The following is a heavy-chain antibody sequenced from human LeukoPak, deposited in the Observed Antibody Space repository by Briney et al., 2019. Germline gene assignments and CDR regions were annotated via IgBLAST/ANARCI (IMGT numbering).Heavy chain of an antibody. CDR1: GFTFEDYA. CDR2: INWNSAST. D-gene: IGHD1-14*01. J-gene: IGHJ5*02. CDR3: VKDRRHPSRPEGPFDP. Sequence: PGGSLRLSCAASGFTFEDYAMHWVRQAPGKGREWVSGINWNSASTGYADSVKGRFTISRDNVMNSLYLQMNSLRPEDTALYYCVKDRRHPSRPEGPFDPWGQGTLVTVSS. V-gene: IGHV3-9*01.